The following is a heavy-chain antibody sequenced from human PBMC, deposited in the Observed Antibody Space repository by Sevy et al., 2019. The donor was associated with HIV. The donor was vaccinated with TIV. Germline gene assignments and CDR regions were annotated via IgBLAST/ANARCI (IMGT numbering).Heavy chain of an antibody. CDR3: ARGGSIAARQDAFDI. CDR1: GFTFSSYS. J-gene: IGHJ3*02. Sequence: AGSLRLSCAASGFTFSSYSMNWVRQAPGKGLEWVSSISSSSSYIYYADSVKGRFTISRDNAKNSLYLQMNSLRAEDTAVYYCARGGSIAARQDAFDIWGQGTMVTVSS. V-gene: IGHV3-21*01. D-gene: IGHD6-6*01. CDR2: ISSSSSYI.